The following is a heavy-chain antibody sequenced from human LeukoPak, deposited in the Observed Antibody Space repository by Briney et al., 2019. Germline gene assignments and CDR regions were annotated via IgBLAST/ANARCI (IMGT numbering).Heavy chain of an antibody. Sequence: PSETLSLTCTVSGXSIINYYGNWIRQPAGKRLEWIVRMYSSGTANYNPSLKSRVTMSVDTSKNQFSLRLNSVTAADTAVYYCAREGVTMGYYFDSWGQGSLVTVSS. CDR3: AREGVTMGYYFDS. D-gene: IGHD3-10*01. J-gene: IGHJ4*02. CDR2: MYSSGTA. CDR1: GXSIINYY. V-gene: IGHV4-4*07.